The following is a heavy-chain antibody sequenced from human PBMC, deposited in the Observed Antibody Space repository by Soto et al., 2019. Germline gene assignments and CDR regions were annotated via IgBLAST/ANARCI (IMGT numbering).Heavy chain of an antibody. CDR2: ISSSSGPI. D-gene: IGHD3-3*01. CDR3: AKRLYDFWAFDI. J-gene: IGHJ3*02. V-gene: IGHV3-48*01. Sequence: GGSLRLSCVASGFTFSVHSMNWVRQAPGMGLEWISYISSSSGPIHYADSVKGRFTISRDNAKNSLYLQMNSLRAEDTAVYYCAKRLYDFWAFDIWGQGTMVTVSS. CDR1: GFTFSVHS.